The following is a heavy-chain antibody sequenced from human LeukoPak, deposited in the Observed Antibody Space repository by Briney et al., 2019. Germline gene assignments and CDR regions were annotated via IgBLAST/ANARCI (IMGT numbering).Heavy chain of an antibody. Sequence: SETLSLTCTVSGGSISSYYWSWIRQPPGKGLEWIGYIYYSGSTNYNPSLKSRVTISVDTSKNQFSLKLSSVTAADTAVYYCAREKRQQLVLYYYYYMDVWGKGTTVTVSS. CDR1: GGSISSYY. J-gene: IGHJ6*03. CDR3: AREKRQQLVLYYYYYMDV. CDR2: IYYSGST. D-gene: IGHD6-13*01. V-gene: IGHV4-59*01.